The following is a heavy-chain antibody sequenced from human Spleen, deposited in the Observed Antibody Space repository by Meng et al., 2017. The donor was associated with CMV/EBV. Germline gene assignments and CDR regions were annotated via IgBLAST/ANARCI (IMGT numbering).Heavy chain of an antibody. CDR2: IKPDGSEK. CDR3: ARDGYSGTYLVDY. J-gene: IGHJ4*02. V-gene: IGHV3-7*01. CDR1: GFRFGSYW. D-gene: IGHD1-26*01. Sequence: GESLKISCEASGFRFGSYWMTWVRQAPGRGLEWVANIKPDGSEKHYVDSVEGRFTISRDNAKSSLYLEMNGLRAEDTGVYYCARDGYSGTYLVDYWGQGTLVTVSS.